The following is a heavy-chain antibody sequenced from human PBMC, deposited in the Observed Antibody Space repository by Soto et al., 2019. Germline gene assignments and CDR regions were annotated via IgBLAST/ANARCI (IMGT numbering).Heavy chain of an antibody. Sequence: SGPTLVNPTQTLTLTCTFSGFSLSTSGVGVGWIRQPPGKALEWLALIYWNDDKRYSPSLKSRLTITKDTSKNQVVLTMTNMDPVDTATYYCAREDILDDFWSRSRHLAYWGQGTLVTVSS. J-gene: IGHJ4*02. CDR2: IYWNDDK. CDR1: GFSLSTSGVG. D-gene: IGHD3-3*01. CDR3: AREDILDDFWSRSRHLAY. V-gene: IGHV2-5*01.